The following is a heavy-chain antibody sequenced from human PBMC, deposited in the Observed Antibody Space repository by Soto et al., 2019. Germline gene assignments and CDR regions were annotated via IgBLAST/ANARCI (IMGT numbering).Heavy chain of an antibody. J-gene: IGHJ6*04. CDR1: GDSISINSAP. CDR3: ARLSWNFFHGMGV. Sequence: SHTLSLTCAISGDSISINSAPCNRTRQSPSRGLEWLGTTYYRSKWYNDYAVSVKSRITINPDTSKNQFSLQLNSVTPEDTAVYYCARLSWNFFHGMGVWGKGTTVTSPQ. D-gene: IGHD1-7*01. V-gene: IGHV6-1*01. CDR2: TYYRSKWYN.